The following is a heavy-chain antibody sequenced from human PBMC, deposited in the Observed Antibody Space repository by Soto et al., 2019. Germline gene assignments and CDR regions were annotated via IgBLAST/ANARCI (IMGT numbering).Heavy chain of an antibody. D-gene: IGHD5-12*01. CDR2: IYYSGST. J-gene: IGHJ6*03. CDR1: GGSISSGGYY. Sequence: QVQLQESGPGLMKPSQTLSLTCTVSGGSISSGGYYWSWIRQHPGKGLEWIGYIYYSGSTYYNPSLKSRVTMSVDTSENQFSLRLSSVTAADTAVNYCARKDSGYADYMDVWGKGTTVTVSS. CDR3: ARKDSGYADYMDV. V-gene: IGHV4-31*03.